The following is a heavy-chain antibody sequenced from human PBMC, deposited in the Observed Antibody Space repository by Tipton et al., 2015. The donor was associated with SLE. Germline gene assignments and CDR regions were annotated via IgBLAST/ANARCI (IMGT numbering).Heavy chain of an antibody. D-gene: IGHD6-13*01. CDR1: GFTFGDYA. CDR3: ARLAAAGPGLWYFDL. J-gene: IGHJ2*01. Sequence: GSLRLSCTASGFTFGDYAMSWFRQAPGKGLEWVSAISGSGGSTYYADSVKGRFTISRDNSKNTLYLQMNSLRAEDTAVYYCARLAAAGPGLWYFDLWGRGTLVTVSS. CDR2: ISGSGGST. V-gene: IGHV3-23*01.